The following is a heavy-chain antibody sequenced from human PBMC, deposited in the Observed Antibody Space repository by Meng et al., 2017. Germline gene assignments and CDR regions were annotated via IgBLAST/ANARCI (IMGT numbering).Heavy chain of an antibody. CDR3: AHSKYYSDSGGYWDYFDD. Sequence: QMTSHVPVATRLTPPRTLLLTRTCSVRSRSICGVVVGWSRHPPGKALAWLQVIYWDDANRYRPTLKNRLTITKDTSKTQVVLTMTNLDPVDTAAYFCAHSKYYSDSGGYWDYFDDWGQGTLVTVSS. CDR1: VRSRSICGVV. J-gene: IGHJ4*02. D-gene: IGHD3-10*01. V-gene: IGHV2-5*02. CDR2: IYWDDAN.